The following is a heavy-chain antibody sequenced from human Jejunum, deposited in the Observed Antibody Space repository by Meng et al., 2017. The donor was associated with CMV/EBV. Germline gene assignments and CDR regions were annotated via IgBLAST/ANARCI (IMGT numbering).Heavy chain of an antibody. D-gene: IGHD5-24*01. Sequence: QVQLVQSGAEVKKPGASVKVSCNASGYTFTSYGLSWVRQAPGQGLEWMGWISTYNGNTNYAQKLQGRVTMTTDTSTSTVYMEVRSLRSDDTAVYYCARDSPLDGYSLLDYWGQGTLVTVSS. V-gene: IGHV1-18*01. CDR2: ISTYNGNT. J-gene: IGHJ4*02. CDR1: GYTFTSYG. CDR3: ARDSPLDGYSLLDY.